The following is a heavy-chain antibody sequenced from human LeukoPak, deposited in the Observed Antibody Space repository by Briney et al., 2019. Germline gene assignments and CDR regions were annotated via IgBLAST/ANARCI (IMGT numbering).Heavy chain of an antibody. V-gene: IGHV3-23*01. CDR1: GFTFSSYA. CDR2: ISDTGGST. D-gene: IGHD4-17*01. CDR3: AKVGLYRYGDGEHYFDY. Sequence: GGSLRLSCAASGFTFSSYAMSWVRQAPGKGLEWVSTISDTGGSTYYADSVKGRFTISRDNSKNTLYLQMNSLRAEDTAVYYCAKVGLYRYGDGEHYFDYWGQGTLVTVSS. J-gene: IGHJ4*02.